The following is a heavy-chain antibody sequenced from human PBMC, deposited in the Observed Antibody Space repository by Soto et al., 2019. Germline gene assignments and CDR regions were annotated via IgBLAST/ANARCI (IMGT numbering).Heavy chain of an antibody. V-gene: IGHV4-59*01. Sequence: SETLSLTCTVSGGSISSYYWSWIRQPPGKGLEWIGYIYYSGSTNYNPSLKSRVTISVDTSKNQFSLKLSSVTAADTAVYYCAAVTYYYDSSGPRLNPPFGYWGQVTRVTVSS. CDR2: IYYSGST. CDR3: AAVTYYYDSSGPRLNPPFGY. J-gene: IGHJ4*02. CDR1: GGSISSYY. D-gene: IGHD3-22*01.